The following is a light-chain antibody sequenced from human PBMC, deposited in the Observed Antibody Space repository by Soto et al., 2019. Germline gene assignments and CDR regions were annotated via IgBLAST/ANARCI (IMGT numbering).Light chain of an antibody. CDR1: QSISRY. J-gene: IGKJ5*01. CDR3: HQSYISLLP. Sequence: DIQMTKSPSSLSASVGDRVTITCRASQSISRYLNWYQQKPEKAPKLLLYGASSLHSGVPSRVSGSGSGTDFNLKISSLQPDDFATYFCHQSYISLLPFGQGTRLDSK. CDR2: GAS. V-gene: IGKV1-39*01.